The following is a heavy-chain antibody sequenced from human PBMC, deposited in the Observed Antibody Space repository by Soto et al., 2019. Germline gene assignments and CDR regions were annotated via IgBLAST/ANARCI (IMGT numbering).Heavy chain of an antibody. CDR2: TYYRSKWYN. CDR1: GDSVSSNNAA. V-gene: IGHV6-1*01. Sequence: PSQTLSLTCAISGDSVSSNNAAWNWIRQSPSRGLEWLGRTYYRSKWYNDYAVSVKSRIIINPDTSKNQFSLKLNSVTPEGTAVYYCARDENYDSSGYYYGMDVWXQGTTVTVSS. CDR3: ARDENYDSSGYYYGMDV. J-gene: IGHJ6*02. D-gene: IGHD3-22*01.